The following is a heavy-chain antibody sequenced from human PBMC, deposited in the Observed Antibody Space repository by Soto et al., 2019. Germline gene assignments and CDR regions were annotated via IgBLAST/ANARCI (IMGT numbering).Heavy chain of an antibody. CDR2: IYYSGST. D-gene: IGHD3-3*01. V-gene: IGHV4-39*01. CDR3: ARRPSTYYDFWSGYSHRSYYFDY. Sequence: SETLSLTCTVSGGSISSSSYYWGWIRQPPGKGLEWIGSIYYSGSTYYNPSLKSRVTISVDTSKNQFSLKLSSVTAADTAMYYCARRPSTYYDFWSGYSHRSYYFDYWGQGTLVTAPQ. J-gene: IGHJ4*02. CDR1: GGSISSSSYY.